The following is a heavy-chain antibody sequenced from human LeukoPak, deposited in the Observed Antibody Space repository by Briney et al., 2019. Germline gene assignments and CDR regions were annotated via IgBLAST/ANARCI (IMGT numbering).Heavy chain of an antibody. CDR3: AREGDGYNSPIDY. D-gene: IGHD5-24*01. V-gene: IGHV3-21*01. CDR1: GFTLSTYS. Sequence: PGGSLRLSCAASGFTLSTYSLNWVRQAPGKGLEWVSSISSSSLYIYYADSVKGRSTISRDNAKNSLFLQMNSLRAEDTAVYYCAREGDGYNSPIDYWGQGTLVTVSS. J-gene: IGHJ4*02. CDR2: ISSSSLYI.